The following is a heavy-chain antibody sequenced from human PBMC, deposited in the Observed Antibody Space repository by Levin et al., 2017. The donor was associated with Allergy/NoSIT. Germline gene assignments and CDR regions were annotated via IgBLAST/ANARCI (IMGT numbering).Heavy chain of an antibody. V-gene: IGHV3-74*01. Sequence: LSLTCAASGFTFSEFWMYWVRQAPGEGLVWVSRIKTDGTIIAYADSVKGRFTIYRDNSKNTLYLQMNSLRVEDMAVYFCARGGQGNTGLDYWGQGALVTVSS. D-gene: IGHD2-8*02. J-gene: IGHJ4*02. CDR2: IKTDGTII. CDR1: GFTFSEFW. CDR3: ARGGQGNTGLDY.